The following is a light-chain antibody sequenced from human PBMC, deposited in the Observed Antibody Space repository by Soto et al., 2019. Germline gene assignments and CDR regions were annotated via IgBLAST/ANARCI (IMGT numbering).Light chain of an antibody. J-gene: IGKJ2*01. V-gene: IGKV3-15*01. Sequence: EIVLTQSPATLSVSPGDRATLSCRASQSASNNVAWYHQKPGQAPRLLIYGASTRASGLPARFSGSGSGTDLTLTISSLQSEDFGVYYCQQYNYWPPFTFGQGTKLEIK. CDR3: QQYNYWPPFT. CDR2: GAS. CDR1: QSASNN.